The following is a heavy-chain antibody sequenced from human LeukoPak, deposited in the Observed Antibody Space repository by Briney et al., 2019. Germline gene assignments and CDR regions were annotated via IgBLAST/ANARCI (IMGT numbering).Heavy chain of an antibody. CDR3: ARDHPPDFDYLFRGDAFDI. V-gene: IGHV3-48*03. D-gene: IGHD3-9*01. J-gene: IGHJ3*02. CDR1: GFSFSTYE. CDR2: ISRSGNTI. Sequence: QPGGSLRLSCVASGFSFSTYEMNWVRQAPGKGLEWISYISRSGNTIYYADSVKGRFTISRDNAKNSLFLQMNSLRAEDTAVYYCARDHPPDFDYLFRGDAFDIWGQGTMVTVSS.